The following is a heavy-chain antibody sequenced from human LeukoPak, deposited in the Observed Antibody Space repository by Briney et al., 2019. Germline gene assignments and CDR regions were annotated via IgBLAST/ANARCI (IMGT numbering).Heavy chain of an antibody. CDR3: ARVRGTTGTTNDWFDP. CDR1: GYTFTSYA. D-gene: IGHD1-1*01. CDR2: INAGNGNT. J-gene: IGHJ5*02. Sequence: ASVKVSCKASGYTFTSYAMHWVRQAPGQRLEWMGWINAGNGNTKYSQKFQGRVTITRDTSASTAYMELSSLRSEDTAVYYCARVRGTTGTTNDWFDPWGQGTLVTVSS. V-gene: IGHV1-3*01.